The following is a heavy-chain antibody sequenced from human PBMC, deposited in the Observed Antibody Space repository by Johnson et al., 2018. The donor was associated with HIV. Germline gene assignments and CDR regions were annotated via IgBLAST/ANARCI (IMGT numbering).Heavy chain of an antibody. CDR2: IRYDGSNK. V-gene: IGHV3-30*02. J-gene: IGHJ3*02. CDR3: AKIGLDAFDI. CDR1: RFTFSSYG. Sequence: QMQLVESGGGVVQPGGSLRLSCAASRFTFSSYGMHWVRQAPGKGLEWVAFIRYDGSNKYYAESVKGRFTISRDNSKDTLYLQMNSLRREDTAVYSCAKIGLDAFDIWGQGTMVTVSS.